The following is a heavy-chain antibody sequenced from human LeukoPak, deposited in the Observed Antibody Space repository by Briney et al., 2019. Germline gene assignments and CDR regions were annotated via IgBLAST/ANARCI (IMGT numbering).Heavy chain of an antibody. CDR3: ARDSDSSGWATFDY. Sequence: ASVKVSCKASGGTFSSYAISWVRQAPGQGLEWMGGIIHIFGTANYAQKFQGRVTITTDESTSTAYMELSSLRSEDTAVYYCARDSDSSGWATFDYWGQGTLVTVSS. CDR1: GGTFSSYA. CDR2: IIHIFGTA. D-gene: IGHD6-19*01. V-gene: IGHV1-69*05. J-gene: IGHJ4*02.